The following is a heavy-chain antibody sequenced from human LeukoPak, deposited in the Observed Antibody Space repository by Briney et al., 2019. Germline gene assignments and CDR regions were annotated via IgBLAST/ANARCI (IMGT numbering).Heavy chain of an antibody. V-gene: IGHV1-69*04. Sequence: SVKVSSKASGGTFSSSAINWVRQAPGQGLEWMGRIIPILGATNYAQKFQGTVTLTADTSTNTAYMELSNLRSEDTALYFCASRSHRKAFDIWGQGTMVTVSS. J-gene: IGHJ3*02. CDR2: IIPILGAT. CDR1: GGTFSSSA. CDR3: ASRSHRKAFDI. D-gene: IGHD1-14*01.